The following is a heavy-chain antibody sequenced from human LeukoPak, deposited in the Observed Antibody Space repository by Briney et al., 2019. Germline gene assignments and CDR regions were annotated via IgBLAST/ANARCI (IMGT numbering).Heavy chain of an antibody. Sequence: SGGSLRLSCAASGFTVSSNYMSWVRQAPGMGLEWVSVIYSGGSTYYADSVKGRFTISRDNSKNTLYLQMNSLRAEDTAVYYCTRMYSGYDGGFDYWGQGTLVTVSS. J-gene: IGHJ4*02. CDR3: TRMYSGYDGGFDY. V-gene: IGHV3-53*01. CDR1: GFTVSSNY. D-gene: IGHD5-12*01. CDR2: IYSGGST.